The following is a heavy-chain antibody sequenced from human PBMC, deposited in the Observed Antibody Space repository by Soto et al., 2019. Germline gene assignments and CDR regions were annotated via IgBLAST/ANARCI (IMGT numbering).Heavy chain of an antibody. CDR2: IYYSGST. D-gene: IGHD3-10*01. CDR1: GGSISSGGYY. CDR3: ARDLRFRGFYGMDV. Sequence: QVQLQESGPGLVKPSQTLSLTCTVSGGSISSGGYYWSWIRQHPGKGLEWIGYIYYSGSTYYNPALKSRVTISVDTSKNQSPLKLSSVTAADTAVYYCARDLRFRGFYGMDVWGQGTTVTVSS. J-gene: IGHJ6*02. V-gene: IGHV4-31*03.